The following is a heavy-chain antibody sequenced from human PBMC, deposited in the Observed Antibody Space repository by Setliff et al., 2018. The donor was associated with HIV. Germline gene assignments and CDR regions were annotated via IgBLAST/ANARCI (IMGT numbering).Heavy chain of an antibody. CDR3: ARVRGRYYYHYAMDV. J-gene: IGHJ6*02. CDR2: IIHTGST. D-gene: IGHD3-10*01. Sequence: SETLSLTCAVYGGSFSGYYWSWIRQPPGKGLEWIGEIIHTGSTNYNPSLKSRVTISVDTSKNQFSLRLSSVTAADTAVYYCARVRGRYYYHYAMDVWGQGTTVTVSS. V-gene: IGHV4-34*12. CDR1: GGSFSGYY.